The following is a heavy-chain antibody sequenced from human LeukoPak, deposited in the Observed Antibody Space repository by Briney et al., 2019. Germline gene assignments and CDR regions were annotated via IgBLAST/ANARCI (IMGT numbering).Heavy chain of an antibody. CDR3: ARSIMGGGAFDY. CDR2: IKEDGSEK. Sequence: QPGGSLRVSCAASGFTFSSYWLNWVRQTPGKGLEWVANIKEDGSEKYHVDSVKGRLTISRDNAKSSLYLQMNSLRAEDTALYYCARSIMGGGAFDYWGQGTQVTVSS. V-gene: IGHV3-7*03. D-gene: IGHD3-10*01. J-gene: IGHJ4*02. CDR1: GFTFSSYW.